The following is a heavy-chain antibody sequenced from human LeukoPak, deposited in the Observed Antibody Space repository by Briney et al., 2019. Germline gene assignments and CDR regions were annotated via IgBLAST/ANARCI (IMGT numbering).Heavy chain of an antibody. D-gene: IGHD4-17*01. CDR1: GGSISSYY. CDR2: IYYSGST. Sequence: PSETLSLTCTVSGGSISSYYWSWIRQPPGKGLGWIGYIYYSGSTNYNPSLKSRVTISVDTSKNQFSLKLSSVTAADTAVYYCASTITVTTDYWGQGTLVTVSS. V-gene: IGHV4-59*08. J-gene: IGHJ4*02. CDR3: ASTITVTTDY.